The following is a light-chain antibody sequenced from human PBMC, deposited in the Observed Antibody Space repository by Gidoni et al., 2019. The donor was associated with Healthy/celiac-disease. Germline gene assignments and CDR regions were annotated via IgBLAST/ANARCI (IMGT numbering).Light chain of an antibody. CDR2: KAS. V-gene: IGKV1-5*03. J-gene: IGKJ1*01. CDR3: QQYNSYWT. Sequence: DIQMTPSPSTLSASVGDRVTITCRASQSISSWLAWYQQKPGKAPKLLIYKASSLESGVPSRFSGSGSGTEFTLTISSLRPDDFATYYCQQYNSYWTFGQXTKVEIK. CDR1: QSISSW.